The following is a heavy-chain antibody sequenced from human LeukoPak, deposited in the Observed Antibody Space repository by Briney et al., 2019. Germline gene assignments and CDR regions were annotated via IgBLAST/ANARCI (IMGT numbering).Heavy chain of an antibody. J-gene: IGHJ3*02. CDR3: ASLERDYYDSSGHQGAFDI. CDR2: IYYSGST. Sequence: SETLSLTCAVYGGSFSGYYWSWIRQPPGKGLEWIGYIYYSGSTNYNPSLKSRVTISVDTSKNQFSLKLSSVTAADTAVYYCASLERDYYDSSGHQGAFDIWGQGTMVTVSS. V-gene: IGHV4-59*01. CDR1: GGSFSGYY. D-gene: IGHD3-22*01.